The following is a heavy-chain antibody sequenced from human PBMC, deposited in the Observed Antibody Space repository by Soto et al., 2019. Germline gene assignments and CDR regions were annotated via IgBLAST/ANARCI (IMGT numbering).Heavy chain of an antibody. V-gene: IGHV4-39*01. CDR3: ARRNKNNLSSFHGVVDS. D-gene: IGHD3-9*01. Sequence: QLQLQESGPGLVKPSETLSLTCTVSGDTLHSPKYYWGWIRQPPGRGLEWIATIHSTGSASYNPSLKGRFTISMDTSKNQFSLRVISVTAADTAVYYCARRNKNNLSSFHGVVDSWGQETLVTVSS. CDR1: GDTLHSPKYY. CDR2: IHSTGSA. J-gene: IGHJ5*01.